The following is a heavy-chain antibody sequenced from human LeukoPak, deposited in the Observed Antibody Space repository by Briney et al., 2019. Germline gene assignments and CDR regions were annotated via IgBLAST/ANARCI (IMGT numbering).Heavy chain of an antibody. CDR2: IIPILGIA. CDR3: AREPYYYDSSGYTDAFDI. V-gene: IGHV1-69*04. Sequence: PGGSLRLSCAASGFTFSSYAMSWVRQAPGQGLEWMGRIIPILGIANYAQKFQGRVTITADKSTSTAYMELSSLRSEDTAVYYCAREPYYYDSSGYTDAFDIWGQGTMVTVSS. D-gene: IGHD3-22*01. CDR1: GFTFSSYA. J-gene: IGHJ3*02.